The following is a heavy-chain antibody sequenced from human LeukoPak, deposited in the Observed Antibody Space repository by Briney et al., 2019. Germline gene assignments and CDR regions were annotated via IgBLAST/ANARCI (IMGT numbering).Heavy chain of an antibody. J-gene: IGHJ4*02. CDR3: ARDLSSTPNWELDY. V-gene: IGHV1-2*06. CDR1: GYTFSGYF. D-gene: IGHD1-1*01. Sequence: ASVKVSCKACGYTFSGYFVHWVRQAPGQGLEWMGRINAGSGDTEFAQKFQGRVTMTRDTFVSTAYMEVSGLTSDDTAMYYCARDLSSTPNWELDYWGQGTLVTVSS. CDR2: INAGSGDT.